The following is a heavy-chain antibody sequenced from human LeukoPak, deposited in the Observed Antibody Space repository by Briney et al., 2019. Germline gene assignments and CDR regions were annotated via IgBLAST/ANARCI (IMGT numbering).Heavy chain of an antibody. CDR1: GGSISSYY. Sequence: TSETLSLTCTVSGGSISSYYWSWIRQPPGKGLEWIGYIYYSGSTNYNPSLKSRVTISVDTSKNQFSLKLSSVTAADTAVYYCARALYSSSKLNWFDSWGQGTLVTVSS. D-gene: IGHD6-6*01. J-gene: IGHJ5*01. V-gene: IGHV4-59*01. CDR3: ARALYSSSKLNWFDS. CDR2: IYYSGST.